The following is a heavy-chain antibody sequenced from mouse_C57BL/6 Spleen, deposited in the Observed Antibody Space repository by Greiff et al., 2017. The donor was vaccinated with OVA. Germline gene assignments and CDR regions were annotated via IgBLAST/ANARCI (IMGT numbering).Heavy chain of an antibody. CDR2: IDPENGDT. CDR1: GFNIKDDY. CDR3: TGGLRAWFAD. D-gene: IGHD2-4*01. J-gene: IGHJ3*01. V-gene: IGHV14-4*01. Sequence: VQLQQSGAELVRPGASVKLSCTASGFNIKDDYMHWVKQRPEQGLEWIGWIDPENGDTEYASKFQGKATITADTSSNTAYLQLSSLTSEDTAVYYCTGGLRAWFADWGQGTLVTVSA.